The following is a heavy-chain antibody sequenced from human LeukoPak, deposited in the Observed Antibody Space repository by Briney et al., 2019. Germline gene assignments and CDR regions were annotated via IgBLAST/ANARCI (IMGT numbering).Heavy chain of an antibody. CDR3: ARTNYYDSSGYLDAFDI. CDR2: ISSSSSTI. Sequence: GGSLRLSCAASGFTFINYSMNWVRQAPGKGLEWVSYISSSSSTIYYADSVKGRFTISRDNAKNSLYLQMSSLRAEDTAVYYCARTNYYDSSGYLDAFDIWGQGTMVTVSS. D-gene: IGHD3-22*01. J-gene: IGHJ3*02. V-gene: IGHV3-48*04. CDR1: GFTFINYS.